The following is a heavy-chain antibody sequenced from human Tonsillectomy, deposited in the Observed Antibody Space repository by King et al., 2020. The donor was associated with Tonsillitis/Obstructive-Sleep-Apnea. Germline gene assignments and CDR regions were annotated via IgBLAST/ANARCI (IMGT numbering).Heavy chain of an antibody. V-gene: IGHV1-3*01. Sequence: VQLVQSGAEVKKPGASVKVSCKASGYTFTSYAMHWVRQAPGQRLEWMGWINAGNGNTKYSQKFQGRVTITRDTSASTAYMELSSLRSEDTAVYYCAGKYYDSSGYLYYFDYWGQGTLVTVSS. CDR3: AGKYYDSSGYLYYFDY. J-gene: IGHJ4*02. CDR1: GYTFTSYA. D-gene: IGHD3-22*01. CDR2: INAGNGNT.